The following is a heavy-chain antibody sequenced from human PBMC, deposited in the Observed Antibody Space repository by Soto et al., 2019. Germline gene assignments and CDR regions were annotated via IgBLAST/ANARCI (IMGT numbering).Heavy chain of an antibody. CDR1: GGSISGHY. CDR2: IYDSGST. CDR3: ARDMDYYYCLDV. V-gene: IGHV4-59*11. Sequence: QVQLQESGPGLVKPSETLSLTCTVSGGSISGHYWNWIRQPPRKGLEWIGYIYDSGSTTDNPSLKSRVTISVDTSKNQISLTLSSVSAADTAVYYCARDMDYYYCLDVWGQGTTVTVSS. J-gene: IGHJ6*02. D-gene: IGHD3-10*01.